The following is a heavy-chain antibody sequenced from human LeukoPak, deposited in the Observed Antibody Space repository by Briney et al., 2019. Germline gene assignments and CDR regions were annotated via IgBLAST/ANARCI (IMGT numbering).Heavy chain of an antibody. Sequence: AGGSLRLSCAASGFTFSSLAMGWVRQAPGKGLEWASVISDSGGTTYYADSVKGRFTISRDNSRNTLYLQMNSLRVEDTAVYYCAKDARRSSGWYFFDHWGQGTLVTVSS. V-gene: IGHV3-23*01. J-gene: IGHJ4*02. D-gene: IGHD6-19*01. CDR3: AKDARRSSGWYFFDH. CDR2: ISDSGGTT. CDR1: GFTFSSLA.